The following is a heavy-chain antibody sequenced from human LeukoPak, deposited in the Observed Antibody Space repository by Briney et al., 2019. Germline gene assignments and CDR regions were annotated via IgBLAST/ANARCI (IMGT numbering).Heavy chain of an antibody. V-gene: IGHV3-23*01. CDR3: AKAQVTTYYFDY. D-gene: IGHD2/OR15-2a*01. J-gene: IGHJ4*02. CDR1: GFTFSSYA. Sequence: PGGSLRLSCAASGFTFSSYAMRWVRQAPGKGLEWVSTISGSGGITDYADSVKGRLTISRDNSKNTLYLQMNSLRGEDTAVYYCAKAQVTTYYFDYWGQGTLVTVSS. CDR2: ISGSGGIT.